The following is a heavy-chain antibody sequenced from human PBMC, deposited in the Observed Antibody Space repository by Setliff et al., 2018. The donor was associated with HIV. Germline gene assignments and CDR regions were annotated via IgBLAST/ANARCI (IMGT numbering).Heavy chain of an antibody. Sequence: HPGGSLRLSCAASGFTFSTYWMSWVRQAPGKGLEWVANIKQDGSEKNYMDSVKGRFTISRDNAKNSLYLQMNSLTAEDTAVYYCARDVSWRVRTYIDYWGQGALVTVSS. CDR2: IKQDGSEK. CDR3: ARDVSWRVRTYIDY. CDR1: GFTFSTYW. V-gene: IGHV3-7*01. D-gene: IGHD3-3*01. J-gene: IGHJ4*02.